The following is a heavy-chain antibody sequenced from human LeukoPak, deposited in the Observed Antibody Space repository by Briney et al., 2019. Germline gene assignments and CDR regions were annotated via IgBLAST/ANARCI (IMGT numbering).Heavy chain of an antibody. V-gene: IGHV3-21*01. Sequence: KAGGSLRLSCAASGFTFSSYTMNWVRQAPGKGLEWVSSISSSRSYIYYADSVKGRFTISRDNTMNSLFLRMSSLRAEDTAVYYCAPALSLYDYIYFDYWGQGTLVTVSS. CDR3: APALSLYDYIYFDY. CDR1: GFTFSSYT. J-gene: IGHJ4*02. D-gene: IGHD5-12*01. CDR2: ISSSRSYI.